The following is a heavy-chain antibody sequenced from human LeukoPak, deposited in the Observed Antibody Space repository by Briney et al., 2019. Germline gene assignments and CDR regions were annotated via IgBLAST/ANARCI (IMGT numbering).Heavy chain of an antibody. J-gene: IGHJ4*02. V-gene: IGHV4-30-2*01. Sequence: PSQTLSLTCAVSGGSISSGGYSWSWIRQPPGKGLEWIGYIYHSGSTYYNPSLKSRVTISVDRSKNQFSLKLSSVTAADTAVYYCARETVSGYSYGHSTVLYDYWGQGTLVTVSS. CDR1: GGSISSGGYS. CDR3: ARETVSGYSYGHSTVLYDY. D-gene: IGHD5-18*01. CDR2: IYHSGST.